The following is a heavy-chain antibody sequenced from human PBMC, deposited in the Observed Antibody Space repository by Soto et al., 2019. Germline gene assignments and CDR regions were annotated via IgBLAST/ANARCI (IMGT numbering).Heavy chain of an antibody. CDR2: IYYSGRT. D-gene: IGHD6-13*01. CDR1: GCSINNGDSY. Sequence: QVQLQESGPGLVKPSQTLSLTCTVSGCSINNGDSYWSWIRQHPGKGLERIGYIYYSGRTSYNPSPKSRVAISVDTSKHQFSMKLSSVTAADTAVYYCARGVGSSWYFYYFDYWGQGTLVTVSS. V-gene: IGHV4-31*03. CDR3: ARGVGSSWYFYYFDY. J-gene: IGHJ4*02.